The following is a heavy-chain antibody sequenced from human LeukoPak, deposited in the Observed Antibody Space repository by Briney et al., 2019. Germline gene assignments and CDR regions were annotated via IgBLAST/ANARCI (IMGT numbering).Heavy chain of an antibody. CDR2: IYYIGST. V-gene: IGHV4-59*12. CDR1: GGSTSSYY. J-gene: IGHJ1*01. CDR3: AREGDNSNPQYFQH. Sequence: PSETLSLTCTVSGGSTSSYYWSWIRQPPGKGLEWIGYIYYIGSTYYNPSLKSRVTISVDTSKNQFSLKLSSVTAADTAVYYCAREGDNSNPQYFQHWGQGTLVTVSS. D-gene: IGHD2/OR15-2a*01.